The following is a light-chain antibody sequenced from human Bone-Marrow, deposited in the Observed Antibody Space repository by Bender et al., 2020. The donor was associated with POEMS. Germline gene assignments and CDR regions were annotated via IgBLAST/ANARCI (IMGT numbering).Light chain of an antibody. CDR3: SSYAGNNNLV. CDR1: DLGDKY. V-gene: IGLV3-1*01. CDR2: QDT. J-gene: IGLJ3*02. Sequence: SYEVTQPPSVSVSPGQTASITCSGDDLGDKYVAWYQQKPGQSPVLVIYQDTKRPSGIPERFSGSNSGNTASLTVSGLQAEDEADYYCSSYAGNNNLVFGGGTKLTVL.